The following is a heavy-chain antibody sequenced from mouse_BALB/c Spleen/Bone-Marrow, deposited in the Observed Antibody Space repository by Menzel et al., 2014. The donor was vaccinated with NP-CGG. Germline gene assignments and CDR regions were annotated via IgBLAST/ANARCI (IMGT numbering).Heavy chain of an antibody. D-gene: IGHD2-2*01. CDR1: GFDFSRYW. CDR2: INPDSSTI. CDR3: ALLGYYGYFYV. J-gene: IGHJ1*01. Sequence: VQLQQSGGGLVQPGGSPKLSCAASGFDFSRYWMSWVRQAPGKGLEWIGEINPDSSTINYTPSLKDKFIISRDNAKNTLYLQVSKVRSEDTALYYCALLGYYGYFYVWGAGTTVTVSS. V-gene: IGHV4-1*02.